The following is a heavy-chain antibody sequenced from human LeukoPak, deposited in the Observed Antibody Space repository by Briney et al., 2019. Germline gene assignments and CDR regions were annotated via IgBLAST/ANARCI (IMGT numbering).Heavy chain of an antibody. Sequence: PGGSLRLSCAASGFTFSSYAMSWVRQAPGKGLEWVSAISGSGGSTYYADSVKGRFTISRDNSKNTLYLQMNSLRPEDTASYYCAKSGFGDLSSAYYYQYGMDVWGQGTTVTVSS. CDR3: AKSGFGDLSSAYYYQYGMDV. V-gene: IGHV3-23*01. CDR1: GFTFSSYA. J-gene: IGHJ6*02. D-gene: IGHD3-10*01. CDR2: ISGSGGST.